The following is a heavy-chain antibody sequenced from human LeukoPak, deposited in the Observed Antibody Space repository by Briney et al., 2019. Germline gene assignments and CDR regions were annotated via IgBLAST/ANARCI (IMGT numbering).Heavy chain of an antibody. Sequence: PGGSLRLSCAASGFTFDDYAMHWVRQAPGKGLEWVSGISWNSGGIGYADSVKGRFTISRDNAKNSLYLQMNSLRAEDTALYYCAKEQSPGGLATIFGAFDIWGQGTMVTVSS. D-gene: IGHD5-12*01. J-gene: IGHJ3*02. CDR3: AKEQSPGGLATIFGAFDI. V-gene: IGHV3-9*01. CDR1: GFTFDDYA. CDR2: ISWNSGGI.